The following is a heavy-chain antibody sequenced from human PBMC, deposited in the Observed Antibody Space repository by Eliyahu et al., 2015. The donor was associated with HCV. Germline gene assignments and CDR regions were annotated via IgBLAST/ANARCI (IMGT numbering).Heavy chain of an antibody. CDR1: GFSFXIYS. CDR3: AREPRYDSSGYFLPYYYYGLDV. D-gene: IGHD3-22*01. Sequence: EVQLVESGGGLVQPGGSLKLSCAASGFSFXIYSXAWVRQAPGKGLERVAXINEYGSEKYYVDSVKGRFTISRNNADNLLYLQMSSLRAEDTAVYYCAREPRYDSSGYFLPYYYYGLDVWGQGTTVTVSS. CDR2: INEYGSEK. J-gene: IGHJ6*02. V-gene: IGHV3-7*01.